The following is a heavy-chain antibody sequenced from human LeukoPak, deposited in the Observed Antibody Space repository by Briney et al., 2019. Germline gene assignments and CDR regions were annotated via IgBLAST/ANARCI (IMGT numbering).Heavy chain of an antibody. Sequence: PGGSLRLSCAASGFTFSSYAMSWVRQAPGKGLEWVSAISGSGGSTYYADSVKGRFTISRDNSKNTLYLQMNSLRAEDTAVYYCAKRHGAPAGRVYSSGWYVWDYWGQGTLVTVSS. CDR3: AKRHGAPAGRVYSSGWYVWDY. D-gene: IGHD6-19*01. CDR1: GFTFSSYA. J-gene: IGHJ4*02. CDR2: ISGSGGST. V-gene: IGHV3-23*01.